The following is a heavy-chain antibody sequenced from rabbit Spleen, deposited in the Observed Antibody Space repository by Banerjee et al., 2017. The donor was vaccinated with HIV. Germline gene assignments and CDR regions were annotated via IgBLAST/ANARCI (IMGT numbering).Heavy chain of an antibody. J-gene: IGHJ4*01. CDR3: ATYVDYDGDFNL. D-gene: IGHD2-1*01. V-gene: IGHV1S45*01. CDR1: GFSFISSYY. Sequence: QEQLEESGGGLVQPEGSLTLACTASGFSFISSYYMCWVRQAPGKGLEWIACIDTGFGGTTYYANWAKGRFTISKTSSTTVTLQMTSLTAADTATYFCATYVDYDGDFNLWGPGTLVTVS. CDR2: IDTGFGGTT.